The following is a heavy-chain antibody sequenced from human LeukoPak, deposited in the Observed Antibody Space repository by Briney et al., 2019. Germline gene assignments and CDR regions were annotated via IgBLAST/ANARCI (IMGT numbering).Heavy chain of an antibody. CDR1: GFTFSSYW. CDR3: ARAWGSSGAHFDY. D-gene: IGHD3-22*01. J-gene: IGHJ4*02. V-gene: IGHV3-7*01. CDR2: IKQDGSEK. Sequence: GGSLRLSCAAPGFTFSSYWMSWVRQAPGKGREWVANIKQDGSEKYYVDSVKGRFTMSRDNDKNSLYLQMNSLRVEDTAVYYCARAWGSSGAHFDYWGQGTLVTVSS.